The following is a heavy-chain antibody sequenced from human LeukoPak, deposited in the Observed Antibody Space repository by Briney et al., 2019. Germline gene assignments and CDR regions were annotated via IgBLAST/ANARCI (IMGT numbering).Heavy chain of an antibody. CDR3: ARQTGSGLFILP. D-gene: IGHD3/OR15-3a*01. V-gene: IGHV4-39*01. CDR2: IYYSGNP. J-gene: IGHJ4*02. CDR1: GVSISSSNSY. Sequence: SETLSLTCTVSGVSISSSNSYWGWIRQPPGKGLEWIGSIYYSGNPYYNASLKSQVSISIDTSKNQFSLRLTSATAADTAVYYCARQTGSGLFILPGGQGTLVTVSS.